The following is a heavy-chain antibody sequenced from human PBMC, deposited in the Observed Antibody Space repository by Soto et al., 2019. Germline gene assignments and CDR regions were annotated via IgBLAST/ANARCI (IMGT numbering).Heavy chain of an antibody. Sequence: SETLSLTCTVSGGSNSSGGYYWSWILQHPGKGLEWIGYIYYSGSTYYNPSLKSRVTMSVDTSKNQFSLKLSSVTAADTAVYYCASSTKYDYVWGSYPGLDYWGQGTLVTVSS. V-gene: IGHV4-31*03. CDR2: IYYSGST. CDR3: ASSTKYDYVWGSYPGLDY. CDR1: GGSNSSGGYY. D-gene: IGHD3-16*01. J-gene: IGHJ4*02.